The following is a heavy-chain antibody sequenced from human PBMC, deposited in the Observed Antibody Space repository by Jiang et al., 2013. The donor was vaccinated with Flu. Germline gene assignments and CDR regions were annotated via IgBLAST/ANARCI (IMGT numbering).Heavy chain of an antibody. J-gene: IGHJ4*02. CDR2: ISYDGSNK. D-gene: IGHD3-3*01. V-gene: IGHV3-30*18. CDR1: GFTFSSYG. CDR3: AKTHTFGVVLPGSILGPTDY. Sequence: VQLLESGGGVVQPGRSLRLSCAASGFTFSSYGMHWVRQAPGKGLEWVAVISYDGSNKYYADSVKGRFTISRDNSKNTLYLQMNSLRAEDTAVYYCAKTHTFGVVLPGSILGPTDYWGQGTLVTVSS.